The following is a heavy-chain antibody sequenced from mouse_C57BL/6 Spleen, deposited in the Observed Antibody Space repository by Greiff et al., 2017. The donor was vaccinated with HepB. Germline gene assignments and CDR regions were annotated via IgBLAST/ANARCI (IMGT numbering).Heavy chain of an antibody. J-gene: IGHJ3*01. CDR1: GFSLTSYG. CDR3: ARGPCYGKGPAWFAY. V-gene: IGHV2-6*03. CDR2: IWSDGST. Sequence: VKLQESGPGLVAPSQSLSITCTVSGFSLTSYGVHWVRQPPGKGLEWLVVIWSDGSTTYNSAHKSRLSISKDNSKSQVFLKMNSLQTDDTAMYYCARGPCYGKGPAWFAYWGQGTLVTVSA. D-gene: IGHD2-10*01.